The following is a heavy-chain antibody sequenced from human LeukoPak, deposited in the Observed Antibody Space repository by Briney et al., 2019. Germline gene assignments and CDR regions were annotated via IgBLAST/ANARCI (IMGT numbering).Heavy chain of an antibody. J-gene: IGHJ3*02. D-gene: IGHD4-23*01. CDR1: GFTFSSYA. CDR2: ISGSDGST. CDR3: AKGCGNSVWSAFDI. V-gene: IGHV3-23*01. Sequence: GGSLRLSCAASGFTFSSYAKNWVRQAPGKGLEWVSGISGSDGSTYYADTVQGRFSISRDNSKNTMSLQMNSLRAEDTAVYYCAKGCGNSVWSAFDIWGQGTMVIVSS.